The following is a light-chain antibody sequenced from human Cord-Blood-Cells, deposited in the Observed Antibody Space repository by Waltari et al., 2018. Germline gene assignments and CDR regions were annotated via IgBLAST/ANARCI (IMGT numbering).Light chain of an antibody. Sequence: QSALTQPASVSGSPGQSITISCTGTSSDVGSYNLVSWYQQHPGKAPKLMIYEGSKRPSVVSNGCPGSKSCNTASLTISGLQAEDEADYCCCAYAGSSTWVFGGGTKLTVL. CDR2: EGS. CDR1: SSDVGSYNL. V-gene: IGLV2-23*01. CDR3: CAYAGSSTWV. J-gene: IGLJ3*02.